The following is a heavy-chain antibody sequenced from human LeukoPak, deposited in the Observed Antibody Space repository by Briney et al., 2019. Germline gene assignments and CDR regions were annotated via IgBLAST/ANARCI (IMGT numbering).Heavy chain of an antibody. CDR3: ARVGTAAGIDY. Sequence: SVKVSCKASGGTFSSYAISWVRQAPEQGLEWMGGIIPIFGTANYAQKFQGRVTITADESTSTAYMELSSLRSEDTAVYYCARVGTAAGIDYWGQGTLVTVSS. CDR1: GGTFSSYA. V-gene: IGHV1-69*13. D-gene: IGHD6-13*01. J-gene: IGHJ4*02. CDR2: IIPIFGTA.